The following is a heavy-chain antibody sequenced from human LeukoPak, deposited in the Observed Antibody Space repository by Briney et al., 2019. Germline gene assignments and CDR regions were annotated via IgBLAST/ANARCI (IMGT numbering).Heavy chain of an antibody. Sequence: SVKVSCKASGGTFSSYAISWVRQAPGQGLEWMGGIIPIFGTANYAQKFQGRVTITTDESTSTAYMELSSLRSEDTAVYYCAREGVAAAGAFDPWGQGTLVTVPS. CDR3: AREGVAAAGAFDP. D-gene: IGHD6-13*01. J-gene: IGHJ5*02. CDR1: GGTFSSYA. CDR2: IIPIFGTA. V-gene: IGHV1-69*05.